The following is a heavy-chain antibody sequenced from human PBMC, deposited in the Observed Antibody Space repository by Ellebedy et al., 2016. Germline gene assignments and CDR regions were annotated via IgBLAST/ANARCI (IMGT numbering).Heavy chain of an antibody. CDR2: IYYSGST. D-gene: IGHD6-6*01. CDR1: GGSISSGGYY. Sequence: SETLSLTCTVSGGSISSGGYYWSWIRQHPGKGLEWIGYIYYSGSTYYNPSLKSRVTISVDTSKNQFSLKLSSVTAADTAVYYCARASGIAARQFDYWGQGTLVTVSS. J-gene: IGHJ4*02. CDR3: ARASGIAARQFDY. V-gene: IGHV4-31*03.